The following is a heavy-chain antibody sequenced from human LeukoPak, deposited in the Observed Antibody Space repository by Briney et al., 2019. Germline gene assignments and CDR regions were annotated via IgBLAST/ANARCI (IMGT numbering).Heavy chain of an antibody. D-gene: IGHD4-23*01. V-gene: IGHV3-21*01. CDR2: ISSTSSYI. CDR1: GFTFSSY. J-gene: IGHJ3*02. Sequence: GGSLRLSCAASGFTFSSYMNRVRQAPGKGLEWVSSISSTSSYIYYADSVKGRFTISRDNAKNSLYLQMNSLRADDTAVYYCARDDYGGKLDIWGQGTVVTVSS. CDR3: ARDDYGGKLDI.